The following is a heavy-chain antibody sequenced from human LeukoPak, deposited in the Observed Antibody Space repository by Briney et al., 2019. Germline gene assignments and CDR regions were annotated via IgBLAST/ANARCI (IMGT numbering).Heavy chain of an antibody. D-gene: IGHD2-2*01. Sequence: PGGSLRLSCAASGFTFSNAWMSWVRQAPGKGLEWVGRIKSKTDGGTTDYAAPVKGRFTISRDDSKNTLYLQMNSLKTEDTAVYYCTTQEVVPAAMVGYYYYYMDVWDKGTTVTVSS. V-gene: IGHV3-15*01. CDR2: IKSKTDGGTT. CDR3: TTQEVVPAAMVGYYYYYMDV. J-gene: IGHJ6*03. CDR1: GFTFSNAW.